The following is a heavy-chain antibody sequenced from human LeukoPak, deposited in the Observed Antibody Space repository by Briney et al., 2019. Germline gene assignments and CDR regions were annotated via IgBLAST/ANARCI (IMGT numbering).Heavy chain of an antibody. V-gene: IGHV3-74*03. Sequence: GGSLRLSCAASGFALSNDWTHWVRPAPGEGLVWDSRISSDGTNTLYADSVKGRLTISRDNARNPLHLQMNSLRADDTAVYYWVVGGGIYWGQGTLVNGS. D-gene: IGHD2-15*01. CDR3: VVGGGIY. J-gene: IGHJ4*02. CDR2: ISSDGTNT. CDR1: GFALSNDW.